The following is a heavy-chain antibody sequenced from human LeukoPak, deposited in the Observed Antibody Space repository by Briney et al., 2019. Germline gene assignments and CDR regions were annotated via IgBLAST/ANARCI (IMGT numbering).Heavy chain of an antibody. Sequence: SETLSLTCTVSGGSISSYYWSWIRQPAGKGLEWIGRIYTSGSTNYNPSLKSRVTMSVDTSKNQFSLKLSSVTAADTAVYYCAREGAGQGGSHPYYYYYYMDVWGKGTTVTVSS. J-gene: IGHJ6*03. D-gene: IGHD1-26*01. V-gene: IGHV4-4*07. CDR1: GGSISSYY. CDR3: AREGAGQGGSHPYYYYYYMDV. CDR2: IYTSGST.